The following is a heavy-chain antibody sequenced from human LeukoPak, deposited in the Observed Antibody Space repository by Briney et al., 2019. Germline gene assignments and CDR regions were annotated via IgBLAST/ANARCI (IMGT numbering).Heavy chain of an antibody. CDR1: GGSFSGYY. J-gene: IGHJ4*02. D-gene: IGHD3-10*01. CDR3: ARRDLWFGELFADY. CDR2: INHSGST. Sequence: KSSETLSLTCAVYGGSFSGYYWSWIRQPLGKGLEWIGEINHSGSTNYNPSLKSRVTISVDTPKNQISLKLSSVTAADTAVYYCARRDLWFGELFADYWGQGTLVTVSS. V-gene: IGHV4-34*01.